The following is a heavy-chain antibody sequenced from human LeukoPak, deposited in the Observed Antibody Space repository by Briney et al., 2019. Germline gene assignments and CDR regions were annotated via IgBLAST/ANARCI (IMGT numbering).Heavy chain of an antibody. J-gene: IGHJ4*02. V-gene: IGHV3-30*04. CDR1: GFTFSSYA. D-gene: IGHD4-17*01. CDR3: ARPRNNGEPGPFDY. Sequence: GGSLRLSCAASGFTFSSYAMHWVRQAPGKGLEWVAVISYDGSNKYYADSVKGRFTISRDNSKNTLYLQMNSLRAEDTAVYYCARPRNNGEPGPFDYWGQGTLVTVSS. CDR2: ISYDGSNK.